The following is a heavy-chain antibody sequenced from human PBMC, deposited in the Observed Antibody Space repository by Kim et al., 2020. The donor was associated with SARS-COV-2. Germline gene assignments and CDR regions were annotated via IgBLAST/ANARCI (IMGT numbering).Heavy chain of an antibody. CDR1: GFSFSSYF. D-gene: IGHD3-10*01. CDR2: ISYDGSKK. J-gene: IGHJ5*01. CDR3: ARDRDGLGGYYDS. Sequence: GGSLRLSCAASGFSFSSYFMHWVRQAPGKGLEWVALISYDGSKKFSADSVKGRFTISRDNSENTLYLQMNSLRAEDTAVYYCARDRDGLGGYYDSWGQGT. V-gene: IGHV3-30*04.